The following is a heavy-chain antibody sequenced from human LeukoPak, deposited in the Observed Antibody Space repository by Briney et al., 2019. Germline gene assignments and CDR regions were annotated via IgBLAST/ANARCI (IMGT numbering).Heavy chain of an antibody. CDR2: INPNSGGT. Sequence: ASVTASCKASGYTFTGYYMHWVRQAPGQGLEWMGWINPNSGGTNYAQKFQGRVTMTRDTSISTAYMELSRLRSDDTAVYYCARDGGDDIVVVPDMDYWGQGTLVTVSS. CDR3: ARDGGDDIVVVPDMDY. D-gene: IGHD2-2*01. V-gene: IGHV1-2*02. CDR1: GYTFTGYY. J-gene: IGHJ4*02.